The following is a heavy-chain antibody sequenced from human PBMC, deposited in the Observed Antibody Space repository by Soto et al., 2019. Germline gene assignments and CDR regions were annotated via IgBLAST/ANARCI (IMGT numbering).Heavy chain of an antibody. CDR1: GFTFSSYG. CDR3: AGHGGQWLNWFDP. D-gene: IGHD6-19*01. Sequence: EVQLVESGGGLVQPGGSLRLSCAASGFTFSSYGMNWVRQAPGKGLEWVSYISSSSSTIYYAVSVKGRFTISRDNAKNSLYLQMNSLRAEDTAVYYCAGHGGQWLNWFDPWGQGILVTVSS. CDR2: ISSSSSTI. J-gene: IGHJ5*02. V-gene: IGHV3-48*01.